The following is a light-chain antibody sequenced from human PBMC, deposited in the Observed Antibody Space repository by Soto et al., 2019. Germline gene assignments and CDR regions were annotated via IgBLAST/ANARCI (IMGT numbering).Light chain of an antibody. CDR3: SSCADNNIDV. V-gene: IGLV2-8*01. Sequence: QSALTQPPSASGSPGQSVIISCTGTSSDVGGYNCVSWYQQHPGKVPKLMISEVNKRPSGVPDRFSGSKSGNTASLTVSGLQAEDEADYYCSSCADNNIDVFGTGTKLTVL. CDR2: EVN. CDR1: SSDVGGYNC. J-gene: IGLJ1*01.